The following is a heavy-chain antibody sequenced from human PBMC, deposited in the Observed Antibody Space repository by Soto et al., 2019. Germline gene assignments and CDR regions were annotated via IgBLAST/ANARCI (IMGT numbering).Heavy chain of an antibody. D-gene: IGHD3-10*01. J-gene: IGHJ4*02. Sequence: QVQLVQSGAEVKKPGASVKVSCKASGYMFISYGLNWVLQAPGQGLEWMGWIRPYNGDTRYAQNLQGRVTMTTDTSTSTADMEMRSLRYDDTAVYYCVRDLDGSGSSYTDYWGPGTLVTVSS. CDR2: IRPYNGDT. V-gene: IGHV1-18*01. CDR3: VRDLDGSGSSYTDY. CDR1: GYMFISYG.